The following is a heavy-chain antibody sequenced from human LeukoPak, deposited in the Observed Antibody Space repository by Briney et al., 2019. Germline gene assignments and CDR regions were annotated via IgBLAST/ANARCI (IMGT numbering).Heavy chain of an antibody. V-gene: IGHV3-23*01. D-gene: IGHD1-14*01. CDR1: GFTFGRHA. CDR2: MTYNGNHA. Sequence: GGSLRLSCVASGFTFGRHAMSWVRQAPGKGLEWVSGMTYNGNHAYYADSVQGRFTISRDNSKDTLYLQMNSLRDEDTAIYYCVKEPELMPSGHWFDPWGQGTLVTVSS. J-gene: IGHJ5*02. CDR3: VKEPELMPSGHWFDP.